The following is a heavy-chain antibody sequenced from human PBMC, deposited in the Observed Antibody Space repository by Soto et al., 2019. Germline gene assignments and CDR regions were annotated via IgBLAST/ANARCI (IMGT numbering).Heavy chain of an antibody. Sequence: HPGGSLRLSCAASGFSVSSNYMNWVRQSPGKGLEWVSVIYSGGDTHYTDSVKGRFTVSRDTSENTLFLEMKSLRAEDTAVYYCEKSYYGDYDHRLLFDNWGQGTLVTVSS. CDR3: EKSYYGDYDHRLLFDN. CDR2: IYSGGDT. V-gene: IGHV3-53*01. CDR1: GFSVSSNY. D-gene: IGHD4-17*01. J-gene: IGHJ4*02.